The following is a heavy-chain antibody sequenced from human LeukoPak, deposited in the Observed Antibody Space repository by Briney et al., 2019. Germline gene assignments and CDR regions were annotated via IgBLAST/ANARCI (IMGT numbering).Heavy chain of an antibody. D-gene: IGHD3-22*01. V-gene: IGHV3-33*01. CDR2: IWYDGSNK. CDR1: GFTFSSYG. J-gene: IGHJ4*02. Sequence: GGSLRLSCAASGFTFSSYGMHWVRQAPGKGLEWVAVIWYDGSNKYYADSVKGRFTISRDNSKNTLYPQMNSLRAEDTAVYYCARGSGHYYDSSDFDYWGQGTLVTVSS. CDR3: ARGSGHYYDSSDFDY.